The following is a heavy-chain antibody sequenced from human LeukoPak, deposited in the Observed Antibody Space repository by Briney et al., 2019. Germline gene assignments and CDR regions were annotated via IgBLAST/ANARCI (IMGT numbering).Heavy chain of an antibody. CDR2: INPGKGNT. Sequence: ASVKVSCKASGYTFTSYAMHWVRQAPGQRLEWMGWINPGKGNTKYSQDFQGRVTFTRATSASTAYMELSSLRSEDMAVYYCARGYCSGGSCYLSGSFDYWGQGTLVTVSS. CDR1: GYTFTSYA. V-gene: IGHV1-3*03. J-gene: IGHJ4*02. CDR3: ARGYCSGGSCYLSGSFDY. D-gene: IGHD2-15*01.